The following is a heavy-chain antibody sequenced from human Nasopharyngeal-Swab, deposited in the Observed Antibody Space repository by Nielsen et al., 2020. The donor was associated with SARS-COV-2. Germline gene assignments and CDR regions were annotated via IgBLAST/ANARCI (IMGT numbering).Heavy chain of an antibody. J-gene: IGHJ4*02. D-gene: IGHD3-9*01. Sequence: QTPSLTRAISGHCDSSISAAWNWIGQSPSRGLEWLGRIYYRSKWYNDYAVSVKSRITINPDTSKNQFSLQLNSVTPEDTAVYYCAREGEYYDILTGYRVIFDYWGQGTLVTVSS. CDR1: GHCDSSISAA. CDR3: AREGEYYDILTGYRVIFDY. V-gene: IGHV6-1*01. CDR2: IYYRSKWYN.